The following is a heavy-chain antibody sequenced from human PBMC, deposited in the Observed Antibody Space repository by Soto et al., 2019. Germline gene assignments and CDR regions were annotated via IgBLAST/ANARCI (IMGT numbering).Heavy chain of an antibody. CDR2: INPNSGGT. CDR3: ARADLLLTSNYYGSGSYYNVPPYYYYGMDV. J-gene: IGHJ6*02. Sequence: ASVKASCKASGYTFTDYYMHWVRQAPGQGLEWMGWINPNSGGTNYAQKFQSWVTMTRDTSISTAYMALSRLGSCDTAVYYRARADLLLTSNYYGSGSYYNVPPYYYYGMDVWGQGTTVTVSS. D-gene: IGHD3-10*01. V-gene: IGHV1-2*04. CDR1: GYTFTDYY.